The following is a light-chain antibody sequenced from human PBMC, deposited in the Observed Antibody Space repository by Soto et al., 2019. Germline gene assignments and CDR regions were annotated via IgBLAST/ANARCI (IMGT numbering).Light chain of an antibody. CDR1: SSDVGGYNS. Sequence: QSVLTQPASVSGSPGQSIAISCTGTSSDVGGYNSVSWYQQHPGKAPKLMIYDVSNRPSGVSNRFSGSKSGNTASLTISGLQDEDEADYYCSSYTTSSRPPVVFGGGTKLTVL. CDR2: DVS. CDR3: SSYTTSSRPPVV. V-gene: IGLV2-14*01. J-gene: IGLJ2*01.